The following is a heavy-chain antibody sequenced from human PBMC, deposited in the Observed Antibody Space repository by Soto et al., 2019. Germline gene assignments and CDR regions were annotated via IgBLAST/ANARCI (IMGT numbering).Heavy chain of an antibody. CDR2: INTYNGKT. D-gene: IGHD3-16*01. CDR3: AMVDVYVTPSPQDV. Sequence: ALVKVSCKTSGYIFTSYGIGWARQAPGQGLEWMGWINTYNGKTNYAQNLQGRVTLTTDTSTSTAYMELRSLRSNDTAIYYCAMVDVYVTPSPQDVWGQGTTVTSP. CDR1: GYIFTSYG. J-gene: IGHJ6*02. V-gene: IGHV1-18*01.